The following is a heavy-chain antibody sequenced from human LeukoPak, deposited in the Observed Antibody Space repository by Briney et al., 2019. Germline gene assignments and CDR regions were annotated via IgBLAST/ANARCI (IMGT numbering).Heavy chain of an antibody. D-gene: IGHD4-17*01. CDR3: TRRTVTTDAFDI. CDR1: GFTSGDYA. V-gene: IGHV3-49*04. J-gene: IGHJ3*02. Sequence: GGSRRLSCTASGFTSGDYAMSWVRQAPGEGLEWVGFIRSKAYGGTTEYAASVKGRFTISRDESKSIAYLQLNSLKTEDTGVYYCTRRTVTTDAFDIWGQGTTVTVSS. CDR2: IRSKAYGGTT.